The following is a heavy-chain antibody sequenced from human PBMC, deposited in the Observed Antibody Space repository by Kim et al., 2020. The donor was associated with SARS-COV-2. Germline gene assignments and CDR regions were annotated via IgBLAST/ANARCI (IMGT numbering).Heavy chain of an antibody. V-gene: IGHV3-48*02. CDR3: AKIVSPVDGKNAFDI. D-gene: IGHD6-13*01. Sequence: GGSLRLSCAASGFIFSTYGMNWVRQAPGKGLEWVSDISSNSHMVYDADSVKGRFTISRDNAKNSLYLQMNSLRDEDTAVYYCAKIVSPVDGKNAFDIWGQGTMLTVSS. CDR2: ISSNSHMV. J-gene: IGHJ3*02. CDR1: GFIFSTYG.